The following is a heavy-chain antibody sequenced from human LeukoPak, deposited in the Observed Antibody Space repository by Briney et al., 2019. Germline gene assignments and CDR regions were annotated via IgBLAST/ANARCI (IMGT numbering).Heavy chain of an antibody. CDR3: ARVGRPALGIGGLFDY. D-gene: IGHD7-27*01. V-gene: IGHV4-30-4*08. CDR1: GGSFSGYY. Sequence: PSETLSLTCAVYGGSFSGYYWSWIRQPPGKGLEWIGYIYYSGSTYYNPSLKSRVTISVDTSKNQFSLKLSSVTAADTAVYYCARVGRPALGIGGLFDYWGQGTLVTVSS. CDR2: IYYSGST. J-gene: IGHJ4*02.